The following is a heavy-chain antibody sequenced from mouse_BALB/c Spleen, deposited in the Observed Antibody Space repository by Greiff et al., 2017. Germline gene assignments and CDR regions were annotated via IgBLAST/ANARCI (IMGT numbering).Heavy chain of an antibody. CDR1: GFTFSDYY. J-gene: IGHJ3*01. CDR3: ARGLYRYDVWFAY. D-gene: IGHD2-14*01. V-gene: IGHV5-4*02. CDR2: ISDGGSYT. Sequence: LVESGGGLVKPGGSLKLSCAASGFTFSDYYMYWVRQTPEKRLEWVATISDGGSYTYYPDSVKGRFTISRDNAKNNLYLQMSSLKSEDTAMYYCARGLYRYDVWFAYWGQGTLVTVSA.